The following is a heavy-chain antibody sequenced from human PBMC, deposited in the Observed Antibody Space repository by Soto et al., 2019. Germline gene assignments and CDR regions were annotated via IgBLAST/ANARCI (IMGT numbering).Heavy chain of an antibody. CDR1: GYSVTSDSY. Sequence: KPSETLSLTCLVSGYSVTSDSYWAWIRQSPGKGLEWIVSMYHGGTTFYNPSLKSRVTMSMDTSKNQFSLKLRSVTAADTAIYYCARVHVMVVAGSTFDYWGQGIPVTVAS. J-gene: IGHJ4*02. CDR2: MYHGGTT. CDR3: ARVHVMVVAGSTFDY. V-gene: IGHV4-38-2*01. D-gene: IGHD2-15*01.